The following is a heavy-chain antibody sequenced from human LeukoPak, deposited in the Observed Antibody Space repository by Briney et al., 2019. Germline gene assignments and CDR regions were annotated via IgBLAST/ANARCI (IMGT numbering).Heavy chain of an antibody. Sequence: SVKLSCKASGGTFSSYAISWVRQPPGKGLEWMGRIIPFFGIANYPQKFQGRVTITADKSTSTAHMELSSLRSEDTAVYYCASSYTTLGYCSGGSSYGNWGQGTLVTVSS. CDR3: ASSYTTLGYCSGGSSYGN. J-gene: IGHJ4*02. CDR1: GGTFSSYA. D-gene: IGHD2-15*01. CDR2: IIPFFGIA. V-gene: IGHV1-69*04.